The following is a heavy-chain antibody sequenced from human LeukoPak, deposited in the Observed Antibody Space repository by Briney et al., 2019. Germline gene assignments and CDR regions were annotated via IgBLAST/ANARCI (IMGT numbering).Heavy chain of an antibody. V-gene: IGHV4-59*08. CDR1: GGSISSYY. D-gene: IGHD1-26*01. Sequence: SETLSLTCTVSGGSISSYYWSWIRQPPGKGLEWIGYIYYSGSTNYNPSLKSRVTISVDTSKNQFSLKLSSVTAADTAVYYCARVTVGATTLDYWGQGTLVTVSS. CDR2: IYYSGST. CDR3: ARVTVGATTLDY. J-gene: IGHJ4*02.